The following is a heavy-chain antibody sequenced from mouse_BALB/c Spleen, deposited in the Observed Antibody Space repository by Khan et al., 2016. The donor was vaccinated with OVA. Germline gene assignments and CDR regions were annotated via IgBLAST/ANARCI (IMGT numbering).Heavy chain of an antibody. Sequence: QVQLKESGPGLVQPSQSLSITCTVSGFSLTTYGVHWVRQSPGQGLEWLGLIWSGGNTDYNAAFISSLSISKDNSKSQVFFKMNRLQADDTAIYYCARNAYRYDFTYWGQGTLVTVSA. V-gene: IGHV2-4-1*01. J-gene: IGHJ3*01. CDR2: IWSGGNT. CDR3: ARNAYRYDFTY. D-gene: IGHD2-14*01. CDR1: GFSLTTYG.